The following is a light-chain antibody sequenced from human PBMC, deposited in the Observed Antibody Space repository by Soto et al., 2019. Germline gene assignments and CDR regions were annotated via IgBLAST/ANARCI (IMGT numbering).Light chain of an antibody. Sequence: EIVLTQSPATLSLSPGERATLSCRASQSISSFLGWYQQKPGQAPRLLIYDASTRATGIPARFSGSGSGTDFTLTISSLVPEDSASYYCQQRSNWPPLTFGGGTKVEIK. CDR3: QQRSNWPPLT. CDR1: QSISSF. CDR2: DAS. V-gene: IGKV3-11*01. J-gene: IGKJ4*01.